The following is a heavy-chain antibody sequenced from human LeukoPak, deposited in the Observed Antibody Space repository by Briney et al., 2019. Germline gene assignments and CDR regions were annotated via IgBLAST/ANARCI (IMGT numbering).Heavy chain of an antibody. CDR3: AGGEKYSSSWSVGWFDP. D-gene: IGHD6-13*01. V-gene: IGHV4-59*01. CDR2: IYYSGST. Sequence: PSETLSLTCTVSGGSISSYYWSWIRQPPGKGLEWIGYIYYSGSTNYNPSLKSRVTISVDTSKNQFSLKLSSVTAADTAVYYCAGGEKYSSSWSVGWFDPWGQGTLVTVSS. J-gene: IGHJ5*02. CDR1: GGSISSYY.